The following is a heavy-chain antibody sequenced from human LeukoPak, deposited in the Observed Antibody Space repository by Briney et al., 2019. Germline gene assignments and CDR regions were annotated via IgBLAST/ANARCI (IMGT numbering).Heavy chain of an antibody. CDR2: TYYSGST. CDR3: ARLGCSSTSCVTPRAFDY. CDR1: GGSISSYY. Sequence: SETLSLTCTVSGGSISSYYWSWIRQPPGKGLEWIGSTYYSGSTYYNPSLKSRVTISVDTSKNQFSLKLSSVTAADTAVYYCARLGCSSTSCVTPRAFDYWGQGTLVTVSS. V-gene: IGHV4-39*01. J-gene: IGHJ4*02. D-gene: IGHD2-2*01.